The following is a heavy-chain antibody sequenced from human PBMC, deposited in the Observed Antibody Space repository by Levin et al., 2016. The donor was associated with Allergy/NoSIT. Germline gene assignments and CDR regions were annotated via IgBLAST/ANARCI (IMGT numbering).Heavy chain of an antibody. D-gene: IGHD3-3*01. Sequence: SVKVSCKASGFTFTSSAMQWVRQARGQRLEWIGWIVVGSGNTNYAQKFQERVTITRDMSTSTAYMELSSLRSEDTAVYYCAAGFWSGYYTLYYGMDVWGQGTTVTVSS. CDR2: IVVGSGNT. J-gene: IGHJ6*02. CDR3: AAGFWSGYYTLYYGMDV. V-gene: IGHV1-58*02. CDR1: GFTFTSSA.